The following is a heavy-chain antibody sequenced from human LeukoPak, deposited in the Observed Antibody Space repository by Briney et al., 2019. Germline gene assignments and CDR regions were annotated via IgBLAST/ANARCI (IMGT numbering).Heavy chain of an antibody. J-gene: IGHJ4*02. CDR1: GGSITTTNY. Sequence: SETLSLTCGVSGGSITTTNYWSWVRQPPGGGLEWIGEVYLAGRTRYNPSLKNRVNISIDESKNHLYLNLASVTAADTAVYYCSRESGPFCPFGHWGQGTLVAVTS. CDR2: VYLAGRT. D-gene: IGHD1-26*01. V-gene: IGHV4-4*02. CDR3: SRESGPFCPFGH.